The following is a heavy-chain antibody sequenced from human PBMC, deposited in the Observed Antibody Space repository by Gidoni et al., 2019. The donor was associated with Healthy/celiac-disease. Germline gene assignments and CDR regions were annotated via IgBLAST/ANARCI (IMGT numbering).Heavy chain of an antibody. CDR2: IYYSGST. Sequence: QVQLQESGPGLVKPSETLSLTCTVSGGSLRSYYWSWIRQPPGKGLEWIGYIYYSGSTNYNPSLKSRVTISVDTSKNQFSLKLSSVTAADTAVYYCARHGGYDSSGYFYGYWGQGTLVTVSS. V-gene: IGHV4-59*08. J-gene: IGHJ4*02. CDR1: GGSLRSYY. CDR3: ARHGGYDSSGYFYGY. D-gene: IGHD3-22*01.